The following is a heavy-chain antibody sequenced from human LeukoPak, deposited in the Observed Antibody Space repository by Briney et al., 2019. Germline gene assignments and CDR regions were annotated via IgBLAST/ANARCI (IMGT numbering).Heavy chain of an antibody. D-gene: IGHD3-10*01. CDR1: GFTFSSYG. V-gene: IGHV3-30*02. CDR3: AKAGGWFGELLGYYYYMDV. CDR2: IRYDGSNK. J-gene: IGHJ6*03. Sequence: PGGSLRLSCAASGFTFSSYGMHWVRQAPGKGLEWVAFIRYDGSNKYYADSVKGRFTISRDNSKNTLYLQMNSLRAEDTAVYYCAKAGGWFGELLGYYYYMDVWGKGTTVTISS.